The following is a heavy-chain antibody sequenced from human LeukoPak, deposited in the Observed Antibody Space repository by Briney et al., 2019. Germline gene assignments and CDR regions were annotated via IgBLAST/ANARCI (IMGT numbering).Heavy chain of an antibody. CDR2: IIPIFDSA. Sequence: GASVKVSCKASGGTFSNHAISWVRQAPGQGLEWMGGIIPIFDSAGYARKFQDRITIIADGSTNTAYMELYSLRPEDTAVYYCASGAYSRTSCYSLDYWGQGTLVTVPS. J-gene: IGHJ4*02. CDR1: GGTFSNHA. CDR3: ASGAYSRTSCYSLDY. V-gene: IGHV1-69*01. D-gene: IGHD2-2*01.